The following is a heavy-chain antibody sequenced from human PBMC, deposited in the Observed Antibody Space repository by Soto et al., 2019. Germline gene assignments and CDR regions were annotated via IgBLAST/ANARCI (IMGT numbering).Heavy chain of an antibody. Sequence: EVQLVESGGGLVKPGESLRLSCAVSGLTFTNAWMTWVRQAPGKGLEWVGHIKSKPDVGTRDYGAPVKGRFIISRDDSKNTLYLDLNSLKTEDTAVYYCAKDLPFTSGGPLAYWGQGAQVIVSS. D-gene: IGHD3-16*01. CDR3: AKDLPFTSGGPLAY. CDR1: GLTFTNAW. J-gene: IGHJ4*02. CDR2: IKSKPDVGTR. V-gene: IGHV3-15*01.